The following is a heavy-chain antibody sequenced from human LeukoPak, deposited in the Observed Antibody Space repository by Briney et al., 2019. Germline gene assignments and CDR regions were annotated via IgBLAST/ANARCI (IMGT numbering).Heavy chain of an antibody. CDR2: IIPIFGTA. CDR1: GGTFSSYA. CDR3: ARGEEIDWYFDL. Sequence: GASVKVSCKASGGTFSSYAISWVRQAPGQGLEWMGGIIPIFGTANYAQKFQGRVTITTDESTSTAYMELSSPRSEDTAVYYCARGEEIDWYFDLWGRGTLVTVSS. V-gene: IGHV1-69*05. D-gene: IGHD1-26*01. J-gene: IGHJ2*01.